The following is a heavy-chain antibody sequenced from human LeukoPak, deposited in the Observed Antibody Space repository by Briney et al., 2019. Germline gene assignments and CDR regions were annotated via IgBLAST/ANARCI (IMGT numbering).Heavy chain of an antibody. Sequence: GGSLRLSCAASGFTFSSYEMNWVRQAPGKGLEWVGFIRSKAYGGTTEYAASVKGRFTISRDDSKSIAYLQMNSLKTEDTAVYYCTREDLYCSGGSCHDNFDYWGQGTLVTVSS. CDR1: GFTFSSYE. J-gene: IGHJ4*02. V-gene: IGHV3-49*04. D-gene: IGHD2-15*01. CDR2: IRSKAYGGTT. CDR3: TREDLYCSGGSCHDNFDY.